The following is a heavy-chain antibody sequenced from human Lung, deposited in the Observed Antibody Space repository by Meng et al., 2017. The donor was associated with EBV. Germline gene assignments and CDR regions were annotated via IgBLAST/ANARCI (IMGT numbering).Heavy chain of an antibody. CDR1: GGSISSSNW. CDR3: ARGKLSGYRYFDY. J-gene: IGHJ4*02. CDR2: IYHSGST. V-gene: IGHV4-4*03. Sequence: VERQGSAPCLGSAPGARSPTCAVPGGSISSSNWWSWVRQPPGKGLEWIGEIYHSGSTNYNPSLKSRVTISVDKSKNQFSLKLSSVTAADTAVYYCARGKLSGYRYFDYWGQGTLVTVSS. D-gene: IGHD3-3*01.